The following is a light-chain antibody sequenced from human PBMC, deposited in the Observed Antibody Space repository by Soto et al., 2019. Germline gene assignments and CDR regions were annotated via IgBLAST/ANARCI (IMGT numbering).Light chain of an antibody. V-gene: IGKV3-20*01. CDR2: DVS. CDR3: QQYGISPT. J-gene: IGKJ1*01. CDR1: HSVSSNY. Sequence: EIVLTQSPGTLSLSPGERATLSCRSSHSVSSNYLAWYQQKPGQAPRLLIYDVSSRATGIPDRFSGSGSGTDFTLTISSLGPVDFAVYYCQQYGISPTFGQGTKVEIK.